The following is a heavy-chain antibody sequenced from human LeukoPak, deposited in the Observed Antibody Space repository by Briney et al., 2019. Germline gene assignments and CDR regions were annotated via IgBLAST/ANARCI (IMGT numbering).Heavy chain of an antibody. CDR1: GYTFTSYY. D-gene: IGHD3-10*01. CDR2: INPSGGST. CDR3: ARDPPHYYGSGSYPDI. J-gene: IGHJ4*02. V-gene: IGHV1-46*01. Sequence: ASVKVSCKASGYTFTSYYMHWVRQAPGQGLEWMGIINPSGGSTSYAQKFQGRVTMTRDMSTSTVYMELSSLRSEDTAVYYCARDPPHYYGSGSYPDIWGQGNLVTVSS.